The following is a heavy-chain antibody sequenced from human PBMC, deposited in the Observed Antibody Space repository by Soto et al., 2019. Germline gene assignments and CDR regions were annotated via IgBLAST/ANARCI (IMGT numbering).Heavy chain of an antibody. CDR3: ARDKVFRFLTQNGMDV. V-gene: IGHV1-46*01. J-gene: IGHJ6*02. CDR1: GYTLTSYY. D-gene: IGHD3-3*01. CDR2: ISPSGGTT. Sequence: GASVKVSCKASGYTLTSYYMHWVRQAPGQGPEWMGMISPSGGTTNYAQKFQGRVSMTRDTSTSTVYMELSSLRSEDTAVYYCARDKVFRFLTQNGMDVWGQGTTVTVSS.